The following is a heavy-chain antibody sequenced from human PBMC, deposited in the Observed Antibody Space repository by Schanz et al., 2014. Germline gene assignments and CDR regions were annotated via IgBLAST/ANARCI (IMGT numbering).Heavy chain of an antibody. D-gene: IGHD5-12*01. Sequence: QVQLVQSGAEVKKPGASVKVSCKASGYTFTSDSMHWVRQAPGQGPEFMGWISTFRNEDTNSAQRFQGRLTMTTDTSTSTAYMELRSLKSDDTAVYYCARAFGGYDPAGALDYWGQGTLVTVSS. CDR1: GYTFTSDS. CDR3: ARAFGGYDPAGALDY. CDR2: ISTFRNEDT. J-gene: IGHJ4*02. V-gene: IGHV1-18*04.